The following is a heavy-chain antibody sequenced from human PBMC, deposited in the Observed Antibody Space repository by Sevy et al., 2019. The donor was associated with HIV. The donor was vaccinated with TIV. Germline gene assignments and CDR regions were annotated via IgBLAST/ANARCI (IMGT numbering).Heavy chain of an antibody. Sequence: GGSLRLSCAASGFPFSTYAMSWVRQPPGRGLEWVSSISGSGSGSSTFYAVSVKGRFTISRDNSESTLSLQMNSLRADDTAVYYCAKGPDYYDSSAYLGGYWGQGTLVTVSS. CDR1: GFPFSTYA. V-gene: IGHV3-23*01. D-gene: IGHD3-22*01. J-gene: IGHJ4*02. CDR3: AKGPDYYDSSAYLGGY. CDR2: ISGSGSGSST.